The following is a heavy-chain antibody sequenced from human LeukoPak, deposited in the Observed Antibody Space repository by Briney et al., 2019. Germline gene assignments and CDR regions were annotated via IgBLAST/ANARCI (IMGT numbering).Heavy chain of an antibody. V-gene: IGHV3-30-3*01. CDR2: ISYDGSNN. J-gene: IGHJ4*02. CDR3: ARDADNVLLWFGELYN. Sequence: GRSLRLSCAASGFTFSSYAMHWVRQAPGKGLEWVAVISYDGSNNYYADSVKGRFTISRDNSKNTLYLQMNSLRAEDTAVYYCARDADNVLLWFGELYNWGQGTLVTVSS. D-gene: IGHD3-10*01. CDR1: GFTFSSYA.